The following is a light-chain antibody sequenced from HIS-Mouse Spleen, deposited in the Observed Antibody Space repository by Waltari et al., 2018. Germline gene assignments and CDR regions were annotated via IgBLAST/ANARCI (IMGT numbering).Light chain of an antibody. J-gene: IGLJ2*01. V-gene: IGLV4-69*01. CDR2: LNRDGSH. CDR1: SGHSSYA. CDR3: QTWGTCIHVV. Sequence: QLVLTQSPSASASLGASVKLTCTLSSGHSSYAIALQQQQPDKGPRYLMKLNRDGSHSKGDGIPERFSGSSFGAERYLHRPSLQSEGGADYYCQTWGTCIHVVCGGGTKLTGL.